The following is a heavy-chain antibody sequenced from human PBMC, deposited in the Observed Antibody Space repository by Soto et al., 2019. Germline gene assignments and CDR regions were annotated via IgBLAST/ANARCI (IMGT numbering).Heavy chain of an antibody. J-gene: IGHJ5*02. CDR3: ARESKYSSGWYHWFDP. V-gene: IGHV4-31*03. CDR2: IYYSGST. Sequence: SETLSLTCTVSGGSISSGGYYWSWIRQHPGKGLEWIGYIYYSGSTYYNPSLKSRVTISVDTSKNQFSLKLSSVTAADTAVYYCARESKYSSGWYHWFDPWGQGTLVTVSS. CDR1: GGSISSGGYY. D-gene: IGHD6-19*01.